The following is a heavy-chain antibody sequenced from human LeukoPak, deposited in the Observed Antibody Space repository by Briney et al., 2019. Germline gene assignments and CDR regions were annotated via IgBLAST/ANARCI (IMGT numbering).Heavy chain of an antibody. J-gene: IGHJ3*02. D-gene: IGHD5-24*01. CDR2: IYPADSDT. Sequence: GDSLRISCKGSGYSFTSSWIGWVRQMPGKGLEWMGIIYPADSDTRYSPSFQGQVTISADKSITTAYLQWGSLKASDTAMYYCTRSPRDGYHDAFDIWGQGTMVTVFS. CDR3: TRSPRDGYHDAFDI. CDR1: GYSFTSSW. V-gene: IGHV5-51*01.